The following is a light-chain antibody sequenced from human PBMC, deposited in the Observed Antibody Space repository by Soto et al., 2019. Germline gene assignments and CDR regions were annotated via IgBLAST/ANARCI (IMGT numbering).Light chain of an antibody. Sequence: DIQITQSPSALSAYPGARSPTTCWSIQSISSYLNWYQQEPGKAPKLLIYEASSLQSGVPSRFSGSGSGTDFTLTISSLQTEDFATYYCKQSDTTPWTFGKGTKVDLK. V-gene: IGKV1-39*01. J-gene: IGKJ1*01. CDR2: EAS. CDR3: KQSDTTPWT. CDR1: QSISSY.